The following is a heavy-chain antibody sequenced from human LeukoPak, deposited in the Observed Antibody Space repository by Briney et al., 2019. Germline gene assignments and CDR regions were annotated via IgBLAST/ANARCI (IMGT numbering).Heavy chain of an antibody. J-gene: IGHJ3*02. V-gene: IGHV4-30-4*01. CDR1: GGSISSGDYY. CDR3: ASPLGGGYDSSGLDAFDI. D-gene: IGHD3-22*01. CDR2: IYYSGST. Sequence: SQTLSLTCTVSGGSISSGDYYWSWIRQPPGKGLEWIGYIYYSGSTHYNPSLKSRVTISVDTSKNQFSLKLSSVTAADTAVYYCASPLGGGYDSSGLDAFDIWGQGTMVTVSS.